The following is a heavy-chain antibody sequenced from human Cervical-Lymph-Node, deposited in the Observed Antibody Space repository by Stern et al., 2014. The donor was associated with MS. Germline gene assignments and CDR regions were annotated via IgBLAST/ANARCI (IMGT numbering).Heavy chain of an antibody. Sequence: HVQLVQSGAEVRKPEASVKISCEASGYSFTTYYMHWVRQAPGQGLEWVALFNPSVDKTTYAQRFQGRVTVTGDTSTSTVYMELTGLRSEDTAVYYCARVLSLATSDSWGQGTLVIVSS. CDR1: GYSFTTYY. J-gene: IGHJ4*02. V-gene: IGHV1-46*01. CDR2: FNPSVDKT. D-gene: IGHD1-1*01. CDR3: ARVLSLATSDS.